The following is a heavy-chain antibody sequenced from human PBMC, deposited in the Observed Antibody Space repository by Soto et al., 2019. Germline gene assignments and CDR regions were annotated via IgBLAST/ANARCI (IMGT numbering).Heavy chain of an antibody. V-gene: IGHV3-66*01. J-gene: IGHJ3*02. D-gene: IGHD3-22*01. CDR3: ARDLTMMGGAFDI. Sequence: GGSLRLSCAASGFTVSSNYMSWVRQAPGKGLEWVSVIYSGGSTYYADSVKGRFTISRDNYKNTLYLQMNSLRAEDTAVYYCARDLTMMGGAFDIWGQGTMVTVSS. CDR2: IYSGGST. CDR1: GFTVSSNY.